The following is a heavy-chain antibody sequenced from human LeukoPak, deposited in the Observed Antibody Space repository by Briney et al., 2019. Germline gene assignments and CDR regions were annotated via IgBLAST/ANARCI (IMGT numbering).Heavy chain of an antibody. V-gene: IGHV4-59*01. CDR3: SLEPTVVSGAFDI. Sequence: SETLSLTCTLSVGSISSYYWSCIPQPPGKGLEWFWYMYYSGSTSYNPSLKSRVAISVDKSKNQFSLKLSSVTAAATAVYYCSLEPTVVSGAFDIWGQGTTVTVSS. CDR1: VGSISSYY. D-gene: IGHD4-11*01. J-gene: IGHJ3*02. CDR2: MYYSGST.